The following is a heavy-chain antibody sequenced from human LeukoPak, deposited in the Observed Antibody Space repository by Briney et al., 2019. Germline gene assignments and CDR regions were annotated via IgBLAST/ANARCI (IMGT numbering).Heavy chain of an antibody. CDR2: IKSKTDGGTT. D-gene: IGHD1-1*01. J-gene: IGHJ4*02. V-gene: IGHV3-15*01. CDR3: TTDTRTWYFDY. Sequence: GRSLRLSCTASGFTFGDYAMSWVRQAPGKGLEWVGRIKSKTDGGTTDYAAPVKGRFTISRDDSKNTLYLQMNSLKTEDTAVYYCTTDTRTWYFDYWGQGTLVTVSS. CDR1: GFTFGDYA.